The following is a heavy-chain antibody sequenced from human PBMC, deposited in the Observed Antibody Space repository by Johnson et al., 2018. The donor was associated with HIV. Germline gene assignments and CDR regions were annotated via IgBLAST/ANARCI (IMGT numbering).Heavy chain of an antibody. CDR1: GFTVSSNY. CDR2: IYSGGST. J-gene: IGHJ3*02. D-gene: IGHD3-3*01. CDR3: AKERSTYYNFWSGSAGNDAFDI. Sequence: VQLVESGGGLVQPGGSLRLSCAASGFTVSSNYMSWVRQAPGKGLEWVSVIYSGGSTYYADSVKGRFTISRDNSKNTLYVQMISLRAEDTAVYYCAKERSTYYNFWSGSAGNDAFDIWGQGTKLTVSS. V-gene: IGHV3-66*02.